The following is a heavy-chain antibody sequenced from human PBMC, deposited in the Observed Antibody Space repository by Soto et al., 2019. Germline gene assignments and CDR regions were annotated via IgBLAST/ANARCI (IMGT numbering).Heavy chain of an antibody. V-gene: IGHV3-74*01. CDR1: GFTFSSYW. CDR3: VGWELRRYVMDV. Sequence: EVQLVESGGGLVQPGGSLRLSCAASGFTFSSYWMHWVRQAPGKGLVWVSRINSDGSSTRYADSVKGRFTISRDNAKNTLYLQMNSLRAEDTAVYYCVGWELRRYVMDVWGQGTTVTVSS. CDR2: INSDGSST. D-gene: IGHD1-26*01. J-gene: IGHJ6*02.